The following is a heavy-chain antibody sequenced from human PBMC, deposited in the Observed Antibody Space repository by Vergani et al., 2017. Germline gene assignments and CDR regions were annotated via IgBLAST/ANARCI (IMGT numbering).Heavy chain of an antibody. D-gene: IGHD5-24*01. CDR3: AKASRWLQFNYYYYMDV. J-gene: IGHJ6*03. V-gene: IGHV3-23*04. Sequence: DVQLVESGGTQVQPGGSLRLSCRASGFTFTDYGISWVRQAPGKGLEWVSAISGSGGSTYYADSVKGRFTISRDNSKNTLYLQMNSLRAEDTAVYYCAKASRWLQFNYYYYMDVWGKGTTVTVSS. CDR1: GFTFTDYG. CDR2: ISGSGGST.